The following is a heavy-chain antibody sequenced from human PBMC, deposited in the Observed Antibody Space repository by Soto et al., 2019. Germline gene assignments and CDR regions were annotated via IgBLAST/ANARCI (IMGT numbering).Heavy chain of an antibody. CDR3: ARGPPYYYDSSGYWAFDI. D-gene: IGHD3-22*01. J-gene: IGHJ3*02. CDR1: GFTFSSYS. Sequence: TGGSLRLSCAASGFTFSSYSMNWVRQAPGKGLEWVSYISSSSSTIYYADSVKGRFTISRDNAKNSLYLQMNSLRDEDTAVYYCARGPPYYYDSSGYWAFDIWGQGTMVTVSS. V-gene: IGHV3-48*02. CDR2: ISSSSSTI.